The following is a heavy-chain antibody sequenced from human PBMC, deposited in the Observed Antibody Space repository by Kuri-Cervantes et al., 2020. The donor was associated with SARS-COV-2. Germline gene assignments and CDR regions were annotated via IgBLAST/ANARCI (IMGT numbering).Heavy chain of an antibody. V-gene: IGHV4-34*01. CDR2: FSHSGRN. D-gene: IGHD3-22*01. CDR3: ARGVSGFYYFYYMDV. CDR1: GFTFSSYA. Sequence: ESLKISCAASGFTFSSYAMSWVRQPPGKGLEWIGGFSHSGRNDYSPSYNPSLESRVTISGDMSKNQVSLRLNSVTAADSAVYYCARGVSGFYYFYYMDVWGIGTTVTVSS. J-gene: IGHJ6*03.